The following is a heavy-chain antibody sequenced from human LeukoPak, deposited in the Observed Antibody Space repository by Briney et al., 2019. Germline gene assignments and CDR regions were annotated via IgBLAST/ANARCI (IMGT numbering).Heavy chain of an antibody. V-gene: IGHV3-20*04. J-gene: IGHJ4*02. D-gene: IGHD3-10*01. Sequence: RPGGSLRLSCAASGFTFDDYGMSWVRQAPGKGPEWVSGINWNGGSTGYADSVKGRFTISRDNAKNSLYLQMNSLRAEDTALYYCARGRYGSGSYYEYYFDYWGQGTLVTVSS. CDR2: INWNGGST. CDR1: GFTFDDYG. CDR3: ARGRYGSGSYYEYYFDY.